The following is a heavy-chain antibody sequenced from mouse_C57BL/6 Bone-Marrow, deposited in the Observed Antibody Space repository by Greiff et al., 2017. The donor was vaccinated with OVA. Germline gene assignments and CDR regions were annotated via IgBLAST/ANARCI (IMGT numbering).Heavy chain of an antibody. CDR1: GFTFSDYY. J-gene: IGHJ3*01. CDR3: ERPGFAY. V-gene: IGHV5-12*01. Sequence: EVKLVESGGGLVQPGGSLKLSCAASGFTFSDYYMYWVRQTPEKRLEWVAYISNGGGSTYYPDTVKGRFTISRDNAKNTLYLQMSRLKSEDTAMYYCERPGFAYWGKGTLVTVAA. CDR2: ISNGGGST.